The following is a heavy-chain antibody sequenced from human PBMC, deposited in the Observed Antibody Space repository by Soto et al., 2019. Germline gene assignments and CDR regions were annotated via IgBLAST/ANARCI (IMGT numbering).Heavy chain of an antibody. D-gene: IGHD4-4*01. CDR3: ERDSNNRQYGMDV. CDR1: GFTFSSYS. V-gene: IGHV3-21*01. Sequence: EVQLVESGGGLVKPGGSLRLSCAASGFTFSSYSINWVRQAPGKGLEWVSSISSSGDYIYYADSVKGRFTISRDNAKNSMFLQMNNLTAEDTADYYGERDSNNRQYGMDVWGQGTTVTVSS. CDR2: ISSSGDYI. J-gene: IGHJ6*02.